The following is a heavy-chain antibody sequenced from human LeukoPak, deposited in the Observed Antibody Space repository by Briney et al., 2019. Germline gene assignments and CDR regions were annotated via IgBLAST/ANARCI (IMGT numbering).Heavy chain of an antibody. D-gene: IGHD3-3*01. J-gene: IGHJ3*02. V-gene: IGHV3-21*01. CDR2: ISSSSSYI. Sequence: GGSLRLSCAASGFTFSSYSMNWARQAPGKGLEWVSSISSSSSYIYYADSVKGRFTISRDNAKNSLYLQMNSLRAEDTAVYYCARDRTPYDFWSGYDAFDIWGQGTMVTVSS. CDR3: ARDRTPYDFWSGYDAFDI. CDR1: GFTFSSYS.